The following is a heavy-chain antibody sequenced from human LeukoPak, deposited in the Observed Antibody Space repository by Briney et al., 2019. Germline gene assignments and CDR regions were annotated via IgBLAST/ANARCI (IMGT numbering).Heavy chain of an antibody. V-gene: IGHV1-69*01. CDR3: ARGLFGELLSYYYMDV. CDR1: GGTFSSYA. D-gene: IGHD3-10*02. Sequence: SVKVSCKASGGTFSSYAISWVRQAPGQGLEWMGGIIPIFGTANYAQKFQGRVTITADESTSTAYTELSSLRSEDTAVYYCARGLFGELLSYYYMDVWGKGTTVTVSS. J-gene: IGHJ6*03. CDR2: IIPIFGTA.